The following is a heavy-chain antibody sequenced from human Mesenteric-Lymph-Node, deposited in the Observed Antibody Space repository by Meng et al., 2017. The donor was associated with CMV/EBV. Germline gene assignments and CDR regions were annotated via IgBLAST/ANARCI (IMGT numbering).Heavy chain of an antibody. CDR3: ATPVRFADSVHYFDS. D-gene: IGHD3-10*01. V-gene: IGHV4-39*01. CDR2: MYYTGSY. J-gene: IGHJ4*02. CDR1: GGSISSSSYY. Sequence: SETLSLTCTVSGGSISSSSYYWGWIRQPPGKGLEWIGTMYYTGSYYYNPSLKSRVTMSLDTSKNHFSLKLTSVTAADTAVYYCATPVRFADSVHYFDSWGQGTLVTVSS.